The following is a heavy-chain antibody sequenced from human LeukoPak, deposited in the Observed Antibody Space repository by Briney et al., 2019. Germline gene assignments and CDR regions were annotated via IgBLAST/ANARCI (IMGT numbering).Heavy chain of an antibody. CDR2: IYYSGST. CDR1: GGSISSSSYY. V-gene: IGHV4-39*01. Sequence: SETLSLTCTVSGGSISSSSYYWGWIHQPPGKGLEWIGSIYYSGSTYYNPSLKSRVTISVDTSKNQFSLKLSSVTAADTAVYYCARQGYGYYGSGSYYKLRDWFDPWGQGTLVTVSS. D-gene: IGHD3-10*01. CDR3: ARQGYGYYGSGSYYKLRDWFDP. J-gene: IGHJ5*02.